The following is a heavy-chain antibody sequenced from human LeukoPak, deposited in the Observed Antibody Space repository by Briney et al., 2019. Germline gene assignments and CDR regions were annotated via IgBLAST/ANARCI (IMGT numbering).Heavy chain of an antibody. CDR2: MTGPADTT. CDR1: GFNFNNFA. CDR3: AKGAEIDH. J-gene: IGHJ4*02. Sequence: GGSPRLSCAASGFNFNNFAMSWVRQAPGKGLEWLSAMTGPADTTYYAESVKGRFTVSRDYSKSMVFLQMNSLRVEDTAIYYCAKGAEIDHWGQGTLVTVSS. V-gene: IGHV3-23*01.